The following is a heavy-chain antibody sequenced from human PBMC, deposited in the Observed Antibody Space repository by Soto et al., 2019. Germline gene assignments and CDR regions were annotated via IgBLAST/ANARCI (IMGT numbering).Heavy chain of an antibody. V-gene: IGHV4-34*01. Sequence: SEALSLTYVVSGGSFSTYYYNWIRQSPGKGLEWIGEINHSGSTNYNPSLKSRVTISVDTSKKQFSLKLSSVTAADTAVYYCARGDPDIVVVPAAIWQYYYYYGMDVWGQGTTVTDSS. J-gene: IGHJ6*02. CDR1: GGSFSTYY. CDR2: INHSGST. D-gene: IGHD2-2*02. CDR3: ARGDPDIVVVPAAIWQYYYYYGMDV.